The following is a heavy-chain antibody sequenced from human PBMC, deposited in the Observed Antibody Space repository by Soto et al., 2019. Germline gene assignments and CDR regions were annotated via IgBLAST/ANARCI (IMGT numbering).Heavy chain of an antibody. D-gene: IGHD2-15*01. CDR2: ISAYNGNT. V-gene: IGHV1-18*01. CDR3: AGVGYCSGGSCHYPPATADYDYYTDA. J-gene: IGHJ6*03. CDR1: GYTFTSYG. Sequence: ASVKVSCKASGYTFTSYGISWVRQAPGQGLEWMGWISAYNGNTNYAQKLQGRVTMTTDTSTSTAYMELRSLRSDDTAVYYCAGVGYCSGGSCHYPPATADYDYYTDAWRNGTPVTVSS.